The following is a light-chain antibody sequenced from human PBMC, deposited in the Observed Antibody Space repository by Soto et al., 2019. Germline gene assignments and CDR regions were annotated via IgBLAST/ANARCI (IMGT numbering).Light chain of an antibody. Sequence: EIVLTQSPAALSLSPGERATLSCRASQSVSSYLAWYQQKPGQAPRLLIYDVSNRATVIPARVSGRGAGTDFTLSFRPLTPEHFDVFYCRQRSNWPTLGKGTTV. J-gene: IGKJ1*01. CDR1: QSVSSY. CDR3: RQRSNWPT. V-gene: IGKV3-11*01. CDR2: DVS.